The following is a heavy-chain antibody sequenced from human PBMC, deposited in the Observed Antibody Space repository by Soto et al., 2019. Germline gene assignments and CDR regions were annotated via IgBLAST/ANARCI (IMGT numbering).Heavy chain of an antibody. CDR3: ARHRGPTTSENWFDP. D-gene: IGHD5-12*01. V-gene: IGHV1-18*01. CDR1: GYTFFTYD. CDR2: ISTYGGDT. J-gene: IGHJ5*02. Sequence: ASVKVSCKASGYTFFTYDISWVRQAPGQGLEWMGWISTYGGDTKYAQKFQGRVTMTTDTSTTTAYLELRSLRSDDTAVYYCARHRGPTTSENWFDPWGQGTLVTVSS.